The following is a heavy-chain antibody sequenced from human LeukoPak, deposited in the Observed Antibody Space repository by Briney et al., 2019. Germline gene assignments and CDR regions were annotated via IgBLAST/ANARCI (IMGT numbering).Heavy chain of an antibody. CDR3: ARGDSSGYDYRDYFDY. CDR2: MYYSGST. CDR1: GDSISSSNSY. J-gene: IGHJ4*02. V-gene: IGHV4-39*07. D-gene: IGHD3-22*01. Sequence: PSETLSLTCTVSGDSISSSNSYWGWIRQPPGKGLEWIGSMYYSGSTNYNPSLKSRVTISGDTSKSQCFLKLSSVTAADTAVYYCARGDSSGYDYRDYFDYWAQGTLVTVSS.